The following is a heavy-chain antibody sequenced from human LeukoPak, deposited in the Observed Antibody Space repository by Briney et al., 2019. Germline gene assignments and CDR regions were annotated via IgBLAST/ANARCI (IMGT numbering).Heavy chain of an antibody. Sequence: SETLSLTCNVSGGSIGSSGYYWGWIRQPPGKGLEWIGSIYYSGSTYYNPSLKSRVTISVDTSKNQFSLKLSSVNAADTAVYYCARGAPYTHYYDTWGQGTLVTVSS. V-gene: IGHV4-39*07. J-gene: IGHJ5*02. CDR2: IYYSGST. CDR1: GGSIGSSGYY. D-gene: IGHD3-22*01. CDR3: ARGAPYTHYYDT.